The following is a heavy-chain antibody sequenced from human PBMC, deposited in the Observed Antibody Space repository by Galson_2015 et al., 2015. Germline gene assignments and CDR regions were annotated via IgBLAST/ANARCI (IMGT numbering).Heavy chain of an antibody. Sequence: SLRLSCAASGFTFSNYWMAWVRQAPGKGLEWVANVKQDGSEKHYVDSVKGRFVISSDNAKNSVYLQLNNLRAEDTAVYYCTRGAPQYWYFDLWGQGTLVTVSS. CDR1: GFTFSNYW. CDR3: TRGAPQYWYFDL. CDR2: VKQDGSEK. V-gene: IGHV3-7*03. J-gene: IGHJ2*01.